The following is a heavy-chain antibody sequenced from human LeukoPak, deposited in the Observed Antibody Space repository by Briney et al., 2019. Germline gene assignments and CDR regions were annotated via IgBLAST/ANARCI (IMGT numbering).Heavy chain of an antibody. CDR1: GFTFSTYS. Sequence: GGSLRLSCAASGFTFSTYSMKWVRQAPGKGLECVSYISYSSSPIYYADSVKGRFTISRDNAKNSLYLQMNSLRAEDTAVYYCARSYDSSGYWAYWGQGTLVTVSS. CDR2: ISYSSSPI. D-gene: IGHD3-22*01. J-gene: IGHJ4*02. V-gene: IGHV3-48*01. CDR3: ARSYDSSGYWAY.